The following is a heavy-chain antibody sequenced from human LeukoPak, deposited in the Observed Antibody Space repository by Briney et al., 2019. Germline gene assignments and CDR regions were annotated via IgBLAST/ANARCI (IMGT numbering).Heavy chain of an antibody. CDR2: INHSEAT. CDR1: GGSFSGYY. CDR3: AREAQYCSGGSCYGGYFQH. D-gene: IGHD2-15*01. J-gene: IGHJ1*01. V-gene: IGHV4-34*01. Sequence: SETLSLTCAVYGGSFSGYYWSWTRQSPGKGLEWIGEINHSEATDYNPSFKSRVTISVDTSKNQFSLKLSSVTAADTAVYYCAREAQYCSGGSCYGGYFQHWGQGTLVTVSS.